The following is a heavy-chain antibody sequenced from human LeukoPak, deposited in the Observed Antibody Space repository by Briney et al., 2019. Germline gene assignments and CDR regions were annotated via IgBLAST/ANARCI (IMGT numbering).Heavy chain of an antibody. D-gene: IGHD3-22*01. Sequence: GGSLRLSCAASGFTFSSYAMHWVRQAPGKGLEWVAVISYGGNNKYYADSVKGRFTISRDNSKNTLYLQMNSPRSEYTAMYYCARAPYPHSSGYYDYWGQGTLVTVSS. V-gene: IGHV3-30-3*01. CDR3: ARAPYPHSSGYYDY. CDR2: ISYGGNNK. J-gene: IGHJ4*02. CDR1: GFTFSSYA.